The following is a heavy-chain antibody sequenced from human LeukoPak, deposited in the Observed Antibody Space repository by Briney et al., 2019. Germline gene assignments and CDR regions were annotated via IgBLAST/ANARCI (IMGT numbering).Heavy chain of an antibody. CDR1: GLTVSSNY. CDR2: IYSGGST. Sequence: GGSLRLSCAVSGLTVSSNYMSWVRQAPGKGLEWVSAIYSGGSTFYADSVKGRFTISRDNSKNTLYLQMNSLRAEDTAGYYCARDPYNSGSSYFDYWGQGTLVTVSS. CDR3: ARDPYNSGSSYFDY. D-gene: IGHD3-10*01. J-gene: IGHJ4*02. V-gene: IGHV3-53*01.